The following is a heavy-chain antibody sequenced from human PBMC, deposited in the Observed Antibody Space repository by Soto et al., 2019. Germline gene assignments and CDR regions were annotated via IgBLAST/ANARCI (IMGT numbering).Heavy chain of an antibody. CDR1: GYTFTGYY. J-gene: IGHJ6*02. D-gene: IGHD2-2*01. CDR3: ARDYCNSTSCYETGYSSSWYSKDYYYYYGMDV. CDR2: INPNSGGT. V-gene: IGHV1-2*02. Sequence: ASVKVSCKASGYTFTGYYMHWVRQAPGQGLEWMGWINPNSGGTNYGQKFQGGVTMTRDTSISTAYMELSRLRSDDTAVYYCARDYCNSTSCYETGYSSSWYSKDYYYYYGMDVWGQGTTVTVSS.